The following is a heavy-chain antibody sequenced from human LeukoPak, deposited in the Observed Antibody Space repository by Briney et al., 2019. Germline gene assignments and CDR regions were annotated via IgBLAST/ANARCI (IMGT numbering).Heavy chain of an antibody. CDR2: IYHSGST. CDR1: GGSISAYY. Sequence: SETLSLTCTVSGGSISAYYWSWIRQPAGKGLEWIGYIYHSGSTYYNPSLKSRVTISVDRSKNQFSLKLSSVTAADTAVYYCACGTYYDFWSGSEKYYFDYWGRGTLVTVSS. J-gene: IGHJ4*02. D-gene: IGHD3-3*01. V-gene: IGHV4-59*06. CDR3: ACGTYYDFWSGSEKYYFDY.